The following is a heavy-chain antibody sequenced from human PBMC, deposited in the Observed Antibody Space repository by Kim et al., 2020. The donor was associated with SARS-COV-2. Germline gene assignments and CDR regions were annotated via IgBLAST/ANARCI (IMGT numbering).Heavy chain of an antibody. D-gene: IGHD3-22*01. CDR2: ISSNGGST. V-gene: IGHV3-64*01. CDR3: ARDAPEYYYDSSGYYKSSVFDY. CDR1: GFTFSSYA. J-gene: IGHJ4*02. Sequence: GGSLRLSCAASGFTFSSYAMHWVRQAPGKGLEYVSAISSNGGSTYYANSVKGRFTISRDNSKNTLYLQMGSLRAEDMAVYYCARDAPEYYYDSSGYYKSSVFDYWGQGTLVTVSS.